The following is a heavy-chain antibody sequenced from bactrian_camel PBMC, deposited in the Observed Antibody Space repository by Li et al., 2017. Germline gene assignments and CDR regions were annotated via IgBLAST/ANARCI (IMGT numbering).Heavy chain of an antibody. CDR3: ASPTWMAQIQATGIKCDY. Sequence: DVQLVESGGGLVQAGGSLRLSCAASGFTFTSGDMNWVRQAPGKGLEWVSGLKAGTIYYATSVKGRFAISRDNAENTLYLQIDSLKIEDTAMYYCASPTWMAQIQATGIKCDYWGQGTQVTVS. V-gene: IGHV3S40*01. CDR1: GFTFTSGD. CDR2: LKAGTI. D-gene: IGHD3*01. J-gene: IGHJ4*01.